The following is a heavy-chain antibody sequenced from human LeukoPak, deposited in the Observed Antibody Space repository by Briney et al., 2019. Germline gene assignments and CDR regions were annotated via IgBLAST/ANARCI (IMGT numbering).Heavy chain of an antibody. Sequence: SETLSLTCTVSGGSISSYYWSWIRQPPGKGLEWIGYIYYSGSTNYNPSLKSRVTISVDTSKNQFSVKLSSVTAADTAVYYCARLQDGGFDYWGQGTLVTVSS. V-gene: IGHV4-59*01. D-gene: IGHD3-16*01. CDR1: GGSISSYY. CDR3: ARLQDGGFDY. J-gene: IGHJ4*02. CDR2: IYYSGST.